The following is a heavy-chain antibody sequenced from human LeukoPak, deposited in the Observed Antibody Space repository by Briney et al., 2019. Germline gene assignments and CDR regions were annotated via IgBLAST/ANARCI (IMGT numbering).Heavy chain of an antibody. D-gene: IGHD3-22*01. J-gene: IGHJ4*02. CDR2: INSDGSST. CDR3: ARGVRAYYYDSSGYSADFDY. V-gene: IGHV3-74*01. CDR1: GLTFSSYW. Sequence: GGSLRLSCAASGLTFSSYWMHWVRQAPGKGLVWVSRINSDGSSTSYADSVKGRFTISRDNAKNTLYLQMNSLRAEDTAVYYCARGVRAYYYDSSGYSADFDYWGQGTLVTVSS.